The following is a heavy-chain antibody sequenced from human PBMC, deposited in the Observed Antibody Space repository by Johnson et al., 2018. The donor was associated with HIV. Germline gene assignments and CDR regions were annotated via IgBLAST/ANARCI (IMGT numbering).Heavy chain of an antibody. V-gene: IGHV3-30*03. CDR3: ARGSRYTYDHDDAHLLHAFDI. D-gene: IGHD3-22*01. CDR1: GFTFSTYV. CDR2: ISHDGSDK. J-gene: IGHJ3*02. Sequence: QVQLVESGGGVVQPGRSLRLSCAASGFTFSTYVMYWVRQAPGKGLEWVALISHDGSDKYYADSVKGRFTISRDSSKNTLYLQMSSLRAQDTAVYYCARGSRYTYDHDDAHLLHAFDIWGKGTMVTVSS.